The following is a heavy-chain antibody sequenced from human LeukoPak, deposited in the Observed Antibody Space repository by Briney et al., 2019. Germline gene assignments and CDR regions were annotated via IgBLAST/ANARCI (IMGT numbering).Heavy chain of an antibody. V-gene: IGHV3-74*01. J-gene: IGHJ5*02. Sequence: SLRLSSAASVVTFSSYWMHWARHARGKGRVWGSRINTDGSSTSYADYVKGRFTISRDNAKTTLYLQMHSLRAEDTALSYCARDLGAYYDSSDNWFDPWGQGTLVTVSS. CDR2: INTDGSST. CDR3: ARDLGAYYDSSDNWFDP. CDR1: VVTFSSYW. D-gene: IGHD3-22*01.